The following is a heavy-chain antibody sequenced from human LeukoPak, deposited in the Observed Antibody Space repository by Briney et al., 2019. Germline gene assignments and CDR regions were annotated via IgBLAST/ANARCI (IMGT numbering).Heavy chain of an antibody. D-gene: IGHD3-22*01. Sequence: PGGSLRLSCAASGFSFSSYAVSWVRQAPGKGLEGVSGISGSGISTYYADSVKGRFTISRDNSKDTLYMQMNSLRAEDTAVYYCARSLITVIVVADAFDIWGQGTMVTVSS. CDR3: ARSLITVIVVADAFDI. CDR2: ISGSGIST. V-gene: IGHV3-23*01. CDR1: GFSFSSYA. J-gene: IGHJ3*02.